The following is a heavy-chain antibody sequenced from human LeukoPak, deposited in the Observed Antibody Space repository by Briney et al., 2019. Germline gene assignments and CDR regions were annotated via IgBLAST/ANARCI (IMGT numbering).Heavy chain of an antibody. CDR1: GGSISSYY. CDR3: ARHGIGPDFYY. J-gene: IGHJ4*02. CDR2: IYYSGST. V-gene: IGHV4-59*08. Sequence: PSETLSLTCTVSGGSISSYYWSWIRQPPGKGLEWIGYIYYSGSTNYNPSLKSRVTISVDTSKNQFSLKLSSVTAADTAVYYCARHGIGPDFYYWGQGTLVTVSS. D-gene: IGHD1-20*01.